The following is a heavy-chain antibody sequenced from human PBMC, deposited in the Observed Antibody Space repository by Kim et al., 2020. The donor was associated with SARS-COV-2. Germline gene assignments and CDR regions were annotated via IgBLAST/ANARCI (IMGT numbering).Heavy chain of an antibody. Sequence: NPSLESRVTQSVDTSKNQFSLKLSSVTAADTAVYYCSRHTARGYNLYYFDSWGQGTLVIVSS. D-gene: IGHD1-1*01. V-gene: IGHV4-39*01. J-gene: IGHJ4*02. CDR3: SRHTARGYNLYYFDS.